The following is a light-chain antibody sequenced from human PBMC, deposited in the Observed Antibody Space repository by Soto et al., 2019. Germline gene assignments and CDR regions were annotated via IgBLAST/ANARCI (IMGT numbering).Light chain of an antibody. CDR1: QTFCRY. CDR3: QQYGSSST. Sequence: VVTAAPGRPFFSPGEGATLSCRARQTFCRYLPLYQQKPCQATRDLIYXASSRATGIPDRFSGSGYGTDFTLTISRLEPEDVEVYCCQQYGSSSTFGGGTKVDIK. CDR2: XAS. V-gene: IGKV3-20*01. J-gene: IGKJ4*02.